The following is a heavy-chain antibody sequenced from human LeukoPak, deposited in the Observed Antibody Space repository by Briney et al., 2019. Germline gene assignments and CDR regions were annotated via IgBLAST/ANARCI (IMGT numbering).Heavy chain of an antibody. D-gene: IGHD2-15*01. CDR3: AKNGGAAANDYYMDV. Sequence: SGGSLRLSCAVSGLTFNSYAMSWVPQAPGKGLEWVSAISGSGGSTYYADSVKGRFTISRDNSKNTLYLQKNSLRAEDTAIYYCAKNGGAAANDYYMDVWGKGTTVTVSS. V-gene: IGHV3-23*01. CDR2: ISGSGGST. CDR1: GLTFNSYA. J-gene: IGHJ6*03.